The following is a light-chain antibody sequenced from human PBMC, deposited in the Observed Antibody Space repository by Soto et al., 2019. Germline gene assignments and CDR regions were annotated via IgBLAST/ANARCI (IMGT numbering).Light chain of an antibody. CDR1: QDIKDE. Sequence: AIQMTQSPSSLSAFVGDSVTITCRASQDIKDEVGWYQQKPGKAPRLLIFSASSLQSGVPSRFRGSGTGTDFTLTISGLQAADFATYYCLQRDSYPWTFGQGNKVEIK. V-gene: IGKV1-6*01. J-gene: IGKJ1*01. CDR2: SAS. CDR3: LQRDSYPWT.